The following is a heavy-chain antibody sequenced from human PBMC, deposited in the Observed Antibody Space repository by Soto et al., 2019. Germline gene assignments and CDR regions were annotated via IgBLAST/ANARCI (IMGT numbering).Heavy chain of an antibody. CDR3: ARDGRASGSYYLYYFDY. J-gene: IGHJ4*02. Sequence: GGSLRLSCAASGFTFSSYAMHWVRQAPGKGLEWVAVISYDGSNKYYADSVKGRFTISRDNSKNMLYLQMNSLRAEDTAVYYCARDGRASGSYYLYYFDYWGQGTLVTVSS. CDR1: GFTFSSYA. CDR2: ISYDGSNK. V-gene: IGHV3-30-3*01. D-gene: IGHD1-26*01.